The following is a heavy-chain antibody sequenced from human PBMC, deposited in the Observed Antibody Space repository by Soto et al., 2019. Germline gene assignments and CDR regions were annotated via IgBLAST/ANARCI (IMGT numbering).Heavy chain of an antibody. D-gene: IGHD2-2*01. CDR3: ARVQEVEPPANNVFDS. CDR2: ISTYNGKT. Sequence: QVPLVQSGAEVKMPGASVKVSCKASGYTFTSSVISWLRQAPGQGLEWMGWISTYNGKTNYAQKFQGRLTMTTDTSTTTAYMELRSLRSDDTAVYSCARVQEVEPPANNVFDSWGQGTLVTVSS. V-gene: IGHV1-18*01. J-gene: IGHJ5*01. CDR1: GYTFTSSV.